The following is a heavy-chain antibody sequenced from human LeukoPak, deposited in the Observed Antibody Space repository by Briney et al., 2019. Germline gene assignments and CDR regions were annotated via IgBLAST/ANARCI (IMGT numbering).Heavy chain of an antibody. CDR3: TARPYYYDSSGYYYFDY. D-gene: IGHD3-22*01. J-gene: IGHJ4*02. CDR1: GFTFSSYA. Sequence: GGSLRLSCEASGFTFSSYAMSWVRQAPGEGLEWVGRIKSKTDGGTTDYAAPVKGRFTISRDDSKNTLYLQMNSLKTEDTAVYYCTARPYYYDSSGYYYFDYWGQGTLVTVSS. V-gene: IGHV3-15*01. CDR2: IKSKTDGGTT.